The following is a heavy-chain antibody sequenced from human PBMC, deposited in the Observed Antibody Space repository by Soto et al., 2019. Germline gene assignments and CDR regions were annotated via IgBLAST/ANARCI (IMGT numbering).Heavy chain of an antibody. CDR1: GYTVTNYG. CDR3: TRDYDRSRYSLAGY. J-gene: IGHJ4*02. V-gene: IGHV1-18*01. Sequence: QVQLVQSAAEVKKPGASVKVSCKASGYTVTNYGISWVREAPGQGLEWMGWISADNGNTNYAQKLQDRVTMTTDTSTNTVYMKLSSLRSDDTAVYYCTRDYDRSRYSLAGYWGQGTLVTVPS. D-gene: IGHD3-22*01. CDR2: ISADNGNT.